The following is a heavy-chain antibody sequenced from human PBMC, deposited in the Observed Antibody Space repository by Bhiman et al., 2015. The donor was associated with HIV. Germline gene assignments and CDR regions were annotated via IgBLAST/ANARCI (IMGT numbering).Heavy chain of an antibody. Sequence: EVQLVESGGGLVQSGGSLRLSCEASGFTFGSSWMHWVRQTPGKGLVWVSSISSSSSYIYYADSVKGRFTISRDNAKNSLYLQMNSLRAEDTAVYYCATEPGGTTQGRFDYWGQGTLVTVSS. D-gene: IGHD1-7*01. V-gene: IGHV3-21*03. CDR3: ATEPGGTTQGRFDY. CDR1: GFTFGSSW. J-gene: IGHJ4*02. CDR2: ISSSSSYI.